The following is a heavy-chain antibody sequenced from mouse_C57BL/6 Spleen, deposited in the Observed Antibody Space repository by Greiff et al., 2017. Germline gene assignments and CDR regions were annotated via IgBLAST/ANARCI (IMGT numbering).Heavy chain of an antibody. Sequence: QVQLQQSGAELAKPGASVKLSCKASGYTFTSYWMHWVKQRPGQGLEWIGDINPSSGYTKYNQKFKDKATLTADKSYSTAYMQLSSLTYEDSAVYYCARDDGYFDYWGQGTTLTVSS. V-gene: IGHV1-7*01. CDR3: ARDDGYFDY. J-gene: IGHJ2*01. CDR1: GYTFTSYW. CDR2: INPSSGYT. D-gene: IGHD2-3*01.